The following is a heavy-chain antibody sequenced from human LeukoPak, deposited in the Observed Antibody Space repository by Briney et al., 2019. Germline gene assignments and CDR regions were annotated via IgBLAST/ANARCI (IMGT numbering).Heavy chain of an antibody. CDR3: AKSRSGSANWALQIFDN. Sequence: PGGSLRLSCAASGFTFSSYSMNWVRQAPGKGLEWVSSISSSSSYIYYADSVKGRFIISRDNSNNTLFVQMNGLRAEDTAVYYCAKSRSGSANWALQIFDNWGQGALVTVSS. CDR2: ISSSSSYI. J-gene: IGHJ4*02. CDR1: GFTFSSYS. V-gene: IGHV3-21*03. D-gene: IGHD1-1*01.